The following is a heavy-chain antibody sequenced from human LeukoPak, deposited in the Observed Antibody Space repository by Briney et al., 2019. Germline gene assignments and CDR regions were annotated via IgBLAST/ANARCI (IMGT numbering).Heavy chain of an antibody. Sequence: PSETLSLTCTVSGGSISSGDYYWSWIRQPPGKGLEWIGEINHSGSTNYNPSLKSRVTISVDTSKNQFSLKLSSVTAADTAVYYCARGGLNYYGSGSYRKYNWFDPWGQGTLVTVPS. J-gene: IGHJ5*02. CDR2: INHSGST. CDR1: GGSISSGDYY. D-gene: IGHD3-10*01. V-gene: IGHV4-30-4*08. CDR3: ARGGLNYYGSGSYRKYNWFDP.